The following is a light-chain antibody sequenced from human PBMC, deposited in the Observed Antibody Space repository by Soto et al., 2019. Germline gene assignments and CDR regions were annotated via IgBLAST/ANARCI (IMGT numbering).Light chain of an antibody. CDR3: QQYHKSPRT. V-gene: IGKV3-20*01. CDR1: QTVGGDY. J-gene: IGKJ1*01. Sequence: EMVLTQSPGTQSLSPGERATLSCRASQTVGGDYLAWYQQKPGQAPRLLIYGAFNRAAGTPDRFSGSGSGTDFTLTITRLEPEDFAVYYCQQYHKSPRTFGQGTKVDIK. CDR2: GAF.